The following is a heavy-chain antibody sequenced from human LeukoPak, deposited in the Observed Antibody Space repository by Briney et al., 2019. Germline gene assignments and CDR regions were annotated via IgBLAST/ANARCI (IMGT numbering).Heavy chain of an antibody. CDR1: GSTVNSNY. V-gene: IGHV3-53*05. J-gene: IGHJ6*02. CDR2: ITSDGSST. CDR3: ARGSTLVYYYGMDV. Sequence: GGSLRLSCAASGSTVNSNYMSWVRQAPGKGLVWVSRITSDGSSTDNADSVKGRFTISRDSSKNTLYLQMGSLRAEDMAVYYCARGSTLVYYYGMDVWGQGTTVTVSS.